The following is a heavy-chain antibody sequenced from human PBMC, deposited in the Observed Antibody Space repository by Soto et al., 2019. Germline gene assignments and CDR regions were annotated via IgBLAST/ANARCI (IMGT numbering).Heavy chain of an antibody. CDR3: ARRISARTYYFDY. CDR2: IFHSGIS. D-gene: IGHD6-6*01. CDR1: GGSITTVGYS. J-gene: IGHJ4*02. V-gene: IGHV4-30-2*01. Sequence: QLQLQESGSGLVKPSQTLSLTCAVSGGSITTVGYSWSWIRQPPGKGLEWIGYIFHSGISYSNPSLKGRATMSVDGSKNRFSLRLSSVTAADTAVYYCARRISARTYYFDYWGQGTLVTVSS.